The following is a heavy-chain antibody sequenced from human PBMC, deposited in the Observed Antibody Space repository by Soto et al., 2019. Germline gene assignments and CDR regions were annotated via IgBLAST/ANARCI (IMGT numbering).Heavy chain of an antibody. CDR1: GGTFSSYT. D-gene: IGHD2-21*02. Sequence: SVKVSCKASGGTFSSYTSSWVRQAPGQGLEWMGRIIPILGIANYAQKFQGRVTITADKSTSTAYMELSSLRSEDTAVYYCARYIVVVTAALGPDAFDIWGQGTMVTVSS. CDR2: IIPILGIA. V-gene: IGHV1-69*02. J-gene: IGHJ3*02. CDR3: ARYIVVVTAALGPDAFDI.